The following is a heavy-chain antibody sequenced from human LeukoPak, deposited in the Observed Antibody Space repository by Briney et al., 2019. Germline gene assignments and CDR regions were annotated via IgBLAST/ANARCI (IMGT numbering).Heavy chain of an antibody. CDR1: GYTFSSHD. J-gene: IGHJ3*02. Sequence: ASVKVSCKASGYTFSSHDITWVRQTPGQGLEWMGWMDPNSGNTGYAQKFQGRVTMTRNTSISTAYMELSSLRSDDTAVYYCARAGWWELPRYAFDIWGQGTMVTVSS. CDR2: MDPNSGNT. D-gene: IGHD1-26*01. CDR3: ARAGWWELPRYAFDI. V-gene: IGHV1-8*01.